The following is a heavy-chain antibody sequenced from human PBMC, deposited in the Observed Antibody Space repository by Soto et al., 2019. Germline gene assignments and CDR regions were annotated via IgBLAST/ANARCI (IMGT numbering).Heavy chain of an antibody. V-gene: IGHV3-23*01. CDR2: ISGSGGST. CDR1: GFTFSSYA. CDR3: AKPLDSSSCLYYFDY. J-gene: IGHJ4*02. Sequence: PVGSLRLSCAASGFTFSSYAMSWVRQAPGKGLEWVSAISGSGGSTYYADSVKGRFTISRDNSKNTLYLQMNSLRAEDTAVYYCAKPLDSSSCLYYFDYWGQGTLVTVSS. D-gene: IGHD6-13*01.